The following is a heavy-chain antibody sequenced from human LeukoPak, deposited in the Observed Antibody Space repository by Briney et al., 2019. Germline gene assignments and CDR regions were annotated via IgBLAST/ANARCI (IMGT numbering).Heavy chain of an antibody. CDR2: ISWSSGSI. Sequence: GGSLRLSRAASGFTFDDYAMHWVRQAPGKGLEWVSGISWSSGSIGYADSVKGRFTISRDNGKNSLYLQMNSLRAEDTALYYCAKDTNHYDFWSGYYNWGQGTLVTVSS. CDR1: GFTFDDYA. D-gene: IGHD3-3*01. V-gene: IGHV3-9*01. CDR3: AKDTNHYDFWSGYYN. J-gene: IGHJ4*02.